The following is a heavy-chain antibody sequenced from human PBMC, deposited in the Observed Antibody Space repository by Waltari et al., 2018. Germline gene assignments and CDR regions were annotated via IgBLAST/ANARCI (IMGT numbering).Heavy chain of an antibody. J-gene: IGHJ5*02. CDR2: INHSGST. V-gene: IGHV4-34*01. Sequence: QVQLQQWGAGLLKPSETLSLTCAVYGGSFSGYYWSWIRQPPGKGLEWIGEINHSGSTNYNPSRKSRVTISVDTSKNQFSLKLSSVTAADTAVYYCARGKGFWSGYSWFDPWGQGTLVTVSS. CDR1: GGSFSGYY. CDR3: ARGKGFWSGYSWFDP. D-gene: IGHD3-3*01.